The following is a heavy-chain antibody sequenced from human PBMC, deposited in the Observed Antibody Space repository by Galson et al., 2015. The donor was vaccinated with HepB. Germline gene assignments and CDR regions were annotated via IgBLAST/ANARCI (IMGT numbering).Heavy chain of an antibody. CDR2: INHSGST. Sequence: TLSLTCAVYGGSFSSDYWTWIRQPPGRGLEWIGDINHSGSTNYKPSLKSRVTISVDTSKNQFSLKLRSVTAADTAIYYCARERITMVRGATWYHYYMDVWGKGTTVTVSS. D-gene: IGHD3-10*01. V-gene: IGHV4-34*01. CDR3: ARERITMVRGATWYHYYMDV. CDR1: GGSFSSDY. J-gene: IGHJ6*03.